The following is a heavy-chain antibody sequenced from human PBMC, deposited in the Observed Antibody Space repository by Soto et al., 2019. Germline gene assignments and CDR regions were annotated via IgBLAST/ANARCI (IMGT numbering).Heavy chain of an antibody. J-gene: IGHJ4*02. D-gene: IGHD3-22*01. V-gene: IGHV4-59*01. Sequence: PSETLSLTCAVSGGSISSYYWSWIRQPPGKRLEWIGYIFYSGSTNYNPSLKSRVTISVDTSKNQFSLKLSSVTAADTAVYYCARDGYYYDSSGYQRVYYFDYWGQGTLVTVSS. CDR3: ARDGYYYDSSGYQRVYYFDY. CDR2: IFYSGST. CDR1: GGSISSYY.